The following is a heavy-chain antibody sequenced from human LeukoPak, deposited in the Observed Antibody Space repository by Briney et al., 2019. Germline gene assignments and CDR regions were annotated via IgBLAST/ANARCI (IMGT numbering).Heavy chain of an antibody. J-gene: IGHJ5*02. V-gene: IGHV4-30-2*01. CDR2: IYHSGST. CDR1: GGSISSGGYS. CDR3: ARADGSNRSNWFDP. Sequence: SQTLSLTCAVSGGSISSGGYSWRWIRQPPGKGLEWIGYIYHSGSTYYNPSLKSRVTISVDRSKNQFSLKLSSVTAADTAVYYCARADGSNRSNWFDPWGQGTLVTVSS. D-gene: IGHD1-14*01.